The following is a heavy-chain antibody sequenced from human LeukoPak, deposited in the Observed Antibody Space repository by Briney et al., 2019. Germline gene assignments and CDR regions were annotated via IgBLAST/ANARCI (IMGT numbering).Heavy chain of an antibody. D-gene: IGHD2-2*01. CDR1: GFTFSSYT. Sequence: PGRSLRLSCVASGFTFSSYTMHWVRQAPGKGLEWVAVISYDKSKKYYADSVKGRFTISRDNSQSTLYLQMNSLRAEDTAVFYCARQIPAAVGSYDYWGQGTLVIVSS. CDR3: ARQIPAAVGSYDY. V-gene: IGHV3-30-3*01. CDR2: ISYDKSKK. J-gene: IGHJ4*02.